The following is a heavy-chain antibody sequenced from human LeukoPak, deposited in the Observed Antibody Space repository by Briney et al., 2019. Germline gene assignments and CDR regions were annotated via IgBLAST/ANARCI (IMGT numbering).Heavy chain of an antibody. CDR2: ISYDGSNK. D-gene: IGHD3-22*01. J-gene: IGHJ3*02. V-gene: IGHV3-30*18. CDR1: GFTFSSYG. Sequence: QPGGSLRLSCAASGFTFSSYGMHWVRQAPGKGLEWVAVISYDGSNKYYADSVKGRFTISGDNSKNTLYLQMNSLRAEDTAVYYCAKLYDSSGYYYPTDHAFDIWGQGTMVTVSS. CDR3: AKLYDSSGYYYPTDHAFDI.